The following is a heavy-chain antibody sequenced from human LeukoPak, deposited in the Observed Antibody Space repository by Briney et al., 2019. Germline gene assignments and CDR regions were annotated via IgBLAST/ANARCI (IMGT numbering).Heavy chain of an antibody. CDR2: ISAGGSTI. V-gene: IGHV3-23*01. Sequence: GGSLRLSCVASGFTFTHYAMTWVRQAPGKGLEWVSDISAGGSTIHYADSVKGRFTVSRDNSKNTVFLQMISLRVEDTALYHCAKGHGDWGGNYLDHWGQGTHVTVSS. J-gene: IGHJ4*02. CDR1: GFTFTHYA. D-gene: IGHD4-17*01. CDR3: AKGHGDWGGNYLDH.